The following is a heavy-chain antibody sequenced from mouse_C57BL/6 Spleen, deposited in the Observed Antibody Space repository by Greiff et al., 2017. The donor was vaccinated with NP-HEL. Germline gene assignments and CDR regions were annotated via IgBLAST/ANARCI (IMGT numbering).Heavy chain of an antibody. V-gene: IGHV14-3*01. CDR3: ARSPLIRQTGLGCFDV. CDR1: GFNIKNTY. J-gene: IGHJ1*03. Sequence: VQLQQSVAELVRPGASVKLSCTASGFNIKNTYMHWVKQRPEQGLEWIGRIDPANGNTKYAPKFQGKATITADTSSNTAYLQLSSLTSEDTAIYYCARSPLIRQTGLGCFDVWGTGTTVTVSS. D-gene: IGHD1-2*01. CDR2: IDPANGNT.